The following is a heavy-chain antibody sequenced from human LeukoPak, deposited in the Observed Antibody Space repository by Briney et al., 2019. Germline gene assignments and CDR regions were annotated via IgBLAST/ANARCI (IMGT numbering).Heavy chain of an antibody. J-gene: IGHJ4*02. Sequence: GGSLRLSCTASGFTFSSYAMTWVRQAPGKGLEWVSAISSSGGSTYYPDSVKGRFTISRDNSKNTLFLQMNSPRAEDTAVYYCAKATTRDSSNTFDHWGQGILVTVSS. CDR1: GFTFSSYA. CDR2: ISSSGGST. D-gene: IGHD3-22*01. CDR3: AKATTRDSSNTFDH. V-gene: IGHV3-23*01.